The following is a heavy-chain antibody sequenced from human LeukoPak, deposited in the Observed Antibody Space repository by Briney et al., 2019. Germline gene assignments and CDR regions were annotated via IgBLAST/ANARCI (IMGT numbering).Heavy chain of an antibody. D-gene: IGHD3-9*01. CDR3: ASDILTGYTETNF. Sequence: GGSLRLSCAASGFTFNSYAMHWVRQAPGKGLEWVAVIWYDGTNKYYTDSVKGRFTISRDNSKNTVYLQMNRLRAEDTAVYYCASDILTGYTETNFWGQGTLVTASS. V-gene: IGHV3-33*01. CDR2: IWYDGTNK. J-gene: IGHJ4*02. CDR1: GFTFNSYA.